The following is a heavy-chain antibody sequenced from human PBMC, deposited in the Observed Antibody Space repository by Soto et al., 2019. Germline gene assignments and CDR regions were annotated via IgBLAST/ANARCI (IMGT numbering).Heavy chain of an antibody. CDR3: ARTAIVGATTSYYGMDV. CDR2: ISYDGSNK. J-gene: IGHJ6*02. D-gene: IGHD1-26*01. Sequence: LRLSCAASGFTFSSYAMHWVRQAPGKGLEWVAVISYDGSNKYYADSVKGRFTISRDNSKNTLYLQMNSLRAEDTAVYYCARTAIVGATTSYYGMDVWGQGTTVTVSS. V-gene: IGHV3-30-3*01. CDR1: GFTFSSYA.